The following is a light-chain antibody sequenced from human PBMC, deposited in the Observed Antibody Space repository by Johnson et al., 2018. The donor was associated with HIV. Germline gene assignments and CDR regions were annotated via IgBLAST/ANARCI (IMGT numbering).Light chain of an antibody. J-gene: IGLJ1*01. CDR2: DNN. V-gene: IGLV1-51*01. CDR1: SSNIGNNY. CDR3: ATWDSSRSAGPYV. Sequence: QSVLTQPPSVSAAPGQKVTISCSGSSSNIGNNYVSWYQQLPGTAPKLLIYDNNKRPSGIPDRFSGSKSGTSATLGITGLQTGDEAGDYCATWDSSRSAGPYVFGTGTKVTVL.